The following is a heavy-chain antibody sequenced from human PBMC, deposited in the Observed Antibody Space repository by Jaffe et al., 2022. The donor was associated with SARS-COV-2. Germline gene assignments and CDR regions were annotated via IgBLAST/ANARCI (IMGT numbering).Heavy chain of an antibody. CDR1: GGSISSYY. CDR3: ARTLYYYDSSGEHYFFDY. J-gene: IGHJ4*02. CDR2: IYYSGST. V-gene: IGHV4-59*01. D-gene: IGHD3-22*01. Sequence: QVQLQESGPGLVKPSETLSLTCTVSGGSISSYYWSWIRQPPGKGLEWIGYIYYSGSTNYNPSLKSRVTISVDTSKNQFSLKLSSVTAADTAVYYCARTLYYYDSSGEHYFFDYWGQGTLVTVSS.